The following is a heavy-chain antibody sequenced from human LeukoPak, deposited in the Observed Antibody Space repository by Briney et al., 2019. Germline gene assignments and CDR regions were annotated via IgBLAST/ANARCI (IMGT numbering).Heavy chain of an antibody. CDR3: ARAHSTVIPAPGY. D-gene: IGHD2-2*01. CDR1: GYTFTGYY. V-gene: IGHV1-2*02. Sequence: ASVKVSRKASGYTFTGYYMHWVRQAPGQGLEWMGWINPNSGGTNYAQKFQGRVTMTRDTSISTAYMELSRLRSDDTAVYYCARAHSTVIPAPGYWGQGTLVTVSS. CDR2: INPNSGGT. J-gene: IGHJ4*02.